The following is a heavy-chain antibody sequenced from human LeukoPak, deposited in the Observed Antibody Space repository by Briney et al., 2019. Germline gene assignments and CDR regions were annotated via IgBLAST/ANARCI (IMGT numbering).Heavy chain of an antibody. J-gene: IGHJ4*02. CDR3: ATGHSYGYDY. CDR2: IKNVGSVT. V-gene: IGHV3-74*01. D-gene: IGHD5-18*01. Sequence: GGSLRLSCAASGLTYTDFWMHWVRQAPGEGLEWVSLIKNVGSVTRYADSVKGRFIISRDDAKNTLDLQMNSLKVDDTAVYYCATGHSYGYDYWGQGILVTVSS. CDR1: GLTYTDFW.